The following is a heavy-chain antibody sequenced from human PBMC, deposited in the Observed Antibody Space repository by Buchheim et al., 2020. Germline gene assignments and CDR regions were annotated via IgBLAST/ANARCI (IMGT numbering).Heavy chain of an antibody. CDR3: ARGTGQIVYFYGMDV. V-gene: IGHV4-34*01. Sequence: QVLLQQGGARLLKPSETLSLTRDVSDGSFSSFYWTWIRQPPGKGLEWIGEFNYDGRTNYSPSLKSRVIISVDRSRNQFSLNLRSVTAADTGVYYCARGTGQIVYFYGMDVWGQGTT. CDR1: DGSFSSFY. D-gene: IGHD2-21*01. CDR2: FNYDGRT. J-gene: IGHJ6*02.